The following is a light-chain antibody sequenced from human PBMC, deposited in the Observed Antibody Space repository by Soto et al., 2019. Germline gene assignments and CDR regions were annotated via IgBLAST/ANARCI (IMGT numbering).Light chain of an antibody. Sequence: VLTQPPSVSAAPGQKVTISCSGSNSNIGNNYVSWYQQFPGTAPKVLIYDNNKRPSGIPDRFSGSKSATSATLVITGLQTGDEADYYCGAWDSSLHAGVFGGGTQLTVL. CDR3: GAWDSSLHAGV. V-gene: IGLV1-51*01. J-gene: IGLJ2*01. CDR1: NSNIGNNY. CDR2: DNN.